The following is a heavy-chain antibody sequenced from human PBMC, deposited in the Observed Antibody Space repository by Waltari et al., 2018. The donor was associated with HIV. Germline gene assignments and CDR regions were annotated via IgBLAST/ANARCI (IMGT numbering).Heavy chain of an antibody. J-gene: IGHJ5*02. V-gene: IGHV3-23*01. Sequence: EVQLLESGGGFVQPGGSLRLSCAASGFTFSSYAMSWVRQAPGKGLYCDSTISGSGSTTYYTDSVKGRFTISRDNSKNTLYLQMNSLRAEDAALCYCAKDRWFDPWGQGTLVTVSS. CDR1: GFTFSSYA. CDR2: ISGSGSTT. CDR3: AKDRWFDP.